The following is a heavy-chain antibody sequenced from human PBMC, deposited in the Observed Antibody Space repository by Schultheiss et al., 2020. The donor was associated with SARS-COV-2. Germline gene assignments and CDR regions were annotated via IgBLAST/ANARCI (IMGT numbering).Heavy chain of an antibody. CDR2: ISGSTGNI. J-gene: IGHJ4*02. D-gene: IGHD1-7*01. V-gene: IGHV3-23*01. CDR1: GFTFSSYA. Sequence: GGSLRLSCAASGFTFSSYAMSWVRQAPGKGLEWVSAISGSTGNIYYADSVKGRFTISRDNSKNTLYLQMNSLRAEDTAVYYCARFTGPISDYWGQGTLVTVSS. CDR3: ARFTGPISDY.